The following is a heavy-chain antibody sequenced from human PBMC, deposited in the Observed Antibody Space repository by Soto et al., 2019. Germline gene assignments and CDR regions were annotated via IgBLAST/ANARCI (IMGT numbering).Heavy chain of an antibody. CDR2: ISTSSSTI. CDR1: GFTFSSYS. V-gene: IGHV3-48*01. Sequence: GSLRLSCAASGFTFSSYSMNWVRQAPGMGLEWVSYISTSSSTIYYADSVKGRFTISRDNAKNSLYLQMNSLRAEDTAVYYCARESGYCSSTSCYRWGQGTLVNVSS. CDR3: ARESGYCSSTSCYR. D-gene: IGHD2-2*03. J-gene: IGHJ4*02.